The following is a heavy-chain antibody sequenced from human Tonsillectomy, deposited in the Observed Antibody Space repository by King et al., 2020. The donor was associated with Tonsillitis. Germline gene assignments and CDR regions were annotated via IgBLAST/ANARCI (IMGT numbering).Heavy chain of an antibody. CDR3: ARSGRTYSNYAWGGVCQNGLDT. CDR1: GGSISSYY. D-gene: IGHD4-11*01. V-gene: IGHV4-59*01. Sequence: VQLQESGPGLVKPSETLSLTCTVSGGSISSYYWSWIRQPPGKGLEWIGYIYYSGSTNYNPSLKSRVTISVDTSKNLLPLKLSSVTAADTAVSYCARSGRTYSNYAWGGVCQNGLDTWGQGTLVTVSS. CDR2: IYYSGST. J-gene: IGHJ5*02.